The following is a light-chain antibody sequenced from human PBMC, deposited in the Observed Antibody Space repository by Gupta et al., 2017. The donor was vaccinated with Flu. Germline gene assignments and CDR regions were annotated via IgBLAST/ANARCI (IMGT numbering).Light chain of an antibody. CDR1: QSIGDY. V-gene: IGKV1-39*01. J-gene: IGKJ4*01. CDR3: QHNYGTPLT. CDR2: GAS. Sequence: DIQMTQSPSYLSASVGDRVTITCRASQSIGDYLSWYQHRPGKAPKLLIYGASSLQSGVPSRFSGSGSGTDFTLTISSLLPEDFATYYCQHNYGTPLTFGGGTKVDIK.